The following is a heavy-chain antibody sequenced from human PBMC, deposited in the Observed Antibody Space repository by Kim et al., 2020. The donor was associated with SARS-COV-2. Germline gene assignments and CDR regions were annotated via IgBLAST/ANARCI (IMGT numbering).Heavy chain of an antibody. CDR2: TAGDT. D-gene: IGHD7-27*01. Sequence: TAGDTYYPGSVKGRFTISRENAKNSLYLQMNSLRAGDTAVYYCARGPGDYWGQGTLVTVSS. J-gene: IGHJ4*02. V-gene: IGHV3-13*01. CDR3: ARGPGDY.